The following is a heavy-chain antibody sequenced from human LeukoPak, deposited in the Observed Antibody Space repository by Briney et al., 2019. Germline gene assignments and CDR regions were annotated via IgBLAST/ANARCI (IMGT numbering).Heavy chain of an antibody. CDR3: ARIRDGYNDAYDM. D-gene: IGHD5-24*01. CDR1: GYTFTNYY. V-gene: IGHV1-46*01. CDR2: INPGGDNT. J-gene: IGHJ3*02. Sequence: ASVKVSCKASGYTFTNYYIHWVRQAPGQRLEWMGLINPGGDNTNYAQNFQGRVTMTSDTSARTVYMELSSLRSEDTAIYYCARIRDGYNDAYDMWGQGTVVTVPS.